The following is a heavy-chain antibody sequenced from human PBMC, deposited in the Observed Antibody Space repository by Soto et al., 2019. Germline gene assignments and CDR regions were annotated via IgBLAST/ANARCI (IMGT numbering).Heavy chain of an antibody. CDR1: GFSRSTSGMC. D-gene: IGHD1-7*01. V-gene: IGHV2-70*01. Sequence: SGPPLVNPTKTLTRPCTLSGFSRSTSGMCVTWIRQPPGRALEWLALIDWDGNQYYDSSLRTRLTISKDTSKNQVVLSLTNMDPVDTATYYCARSNSRTTRAFDIWGQGTMVTVSS. CDR2: IDWDGNQ. J-gene: IGHJ3*02. CDR3: ARSNSRTTRAFDI.